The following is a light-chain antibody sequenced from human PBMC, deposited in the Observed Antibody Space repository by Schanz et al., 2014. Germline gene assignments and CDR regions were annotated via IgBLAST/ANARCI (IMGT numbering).Light chain of an antibody. J-gene: IGKJ1*01. CDR2: GAS. V-gene: IGKV3-20*01. CDR3: QQYGTSMWT. Sequence: EFVLTQSPGTLSLSPGERATLSCRASQSVSSSYLAWFQQKPGQAPRLLIYGASSRATGIPDRFSGSGSGTXLPLSFSLQEPXXXXXXFCQQYGTSMWTFGLGTKVEIK. CDR1: QSVSSSY.